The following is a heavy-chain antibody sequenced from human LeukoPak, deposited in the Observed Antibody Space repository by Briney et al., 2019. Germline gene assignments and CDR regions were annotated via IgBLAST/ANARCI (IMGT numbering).Heavy chain of an antibody. D-gene: IGHD3-22*01. CDR2: INHSGST. CDR3: ARAYYYDSSGYYPFDY. Sequence: NPSETLSLTCAVYGGSFSGYYWSWIRQPPGKGLEWIGEINHSGSTNYNPSLKSRVTISVDTSKNQFSLKLSSVTAADTAVYYCARAYYYDSSGYYPFDYWGQGTLVTVSS. V-gene: IGHV4-34*01. J-gene: IGHJ4*02. CDR1: GGSFSGYY.